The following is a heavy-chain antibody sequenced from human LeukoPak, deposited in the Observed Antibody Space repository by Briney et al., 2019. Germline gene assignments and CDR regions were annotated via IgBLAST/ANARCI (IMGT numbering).Heavy chain of an antibody. J-gene: IGHJ3*02. CDR3: ARGAPYDFWSGYFTSGDAFDI. V-gene: IGHV4-34*01. D-gene: IGHD3-3*01. CDR1: GGSFSGYY. Sequence: SETLFLTCAVYGGSFSGYYWSWIRQPPGKGLEWIGEINHSGSTNYNPSLKSRVTISVDTSKNQFSLKLSSVTAADTAVYYCARGAPYDFWSGYFTSGDAFDIWGQGTMVTVSS. CDR2: INHSGST.